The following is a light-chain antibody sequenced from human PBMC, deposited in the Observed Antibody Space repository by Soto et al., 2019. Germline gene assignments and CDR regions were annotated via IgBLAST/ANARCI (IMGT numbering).Light chain of an antibody. J-gene: IGKJ4*01. V-gene: IGKV3-15*01. CDR3: QQYNNWA. Sequence: EIVIPQSPATLSVSPGERATLSCRASQSVSSNLAWYQQKPGQAPRLLIYGASTRATGIPARFSGSGSGTEFTLTISSLQSEDFAVYYCQQYNNWAFGGGTKV. CDR1: QSVSSN. CDR2: GAS.